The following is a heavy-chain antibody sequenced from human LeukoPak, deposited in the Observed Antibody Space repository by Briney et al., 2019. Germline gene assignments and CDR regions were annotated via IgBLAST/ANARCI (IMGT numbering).Heavy chain of an antibody. CDR3: AKDRSMNIAVAGPFDH. D-gene: IGHD6-19*01. V-gene: IGHV3-9*01. CDR1: GFTLDDYA. Sequence: GRSLRLSCAASGFTLDDYAMHWVRQAPGKGLEWVSVIRWNSGSIGYADSVKGRFTISRDNAKNYLYLQMNSLRAEETPLYYCAKDRSMNIAVAGPFDHWGEGNLVTLSS. CDR2: IRWNSGSI. J-gene: IGHJ4*02.